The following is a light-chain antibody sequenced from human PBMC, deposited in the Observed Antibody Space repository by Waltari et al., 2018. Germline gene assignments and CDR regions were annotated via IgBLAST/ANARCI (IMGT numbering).Light chain of an antibody. CDR3: QQHGSSPFT. CDR2: AAS. J-gene: IGKJ2*01. CDR1: QSVSSSS. V-gene: IGKV3-20*01. Sequence: EIVLTQSPGTLSLSPGERATLSCRARQSVSSSSLAWYQQKPGQAPRLLIYAASRRATGIPDRISGSGSDTDFTLTLSSLEPEDFAVYYCQQHGSSPFTFGQGTKVEIK.